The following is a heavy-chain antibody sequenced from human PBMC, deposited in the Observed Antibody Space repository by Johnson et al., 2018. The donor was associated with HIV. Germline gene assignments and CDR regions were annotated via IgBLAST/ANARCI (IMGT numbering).Heavy chain of an antibody. CDR2: LYSGGNT. Sequence: VQLVESGGGLVQPGGSLRLSCVASGFIFSDSYMNWVRQAPGQGLEWVSVLYSGGNTYYADSVRGRFTISRDNSKNTLYLQMNSLRAEDTAVYYCAKDQLVGATYTAFDIWGQGTMVTVSS. D-gene: IGHD1-26*01. J-gene: IGHJ3*02. CDR1: GFIFSDSY. CDR3: AKDQLVGATYTAFDI. V-gene: IGHV3-66*01.